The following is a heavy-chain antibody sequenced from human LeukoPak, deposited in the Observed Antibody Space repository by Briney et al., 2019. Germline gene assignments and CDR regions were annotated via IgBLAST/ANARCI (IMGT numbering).Heavy chain of an antibody. CDR1: VFSFRNYW. CDR2: IEQRGSEI. CDR3: ARDSRLPPVGFDP. D-gene: IGHD4-11*01. Sequence: RGSLRLSCAASVFSFRNYWMTCVRQSPGQGLECVSNIEQRGSEIHYVDSVKGRFTISRDDAKNSVYLQMNNLRVEDTAIYYCARDSRLPPVGFDPWGQGTLVTVSS. J-gene: IGHJ5*02. V-gene: IGHV3-7*01.